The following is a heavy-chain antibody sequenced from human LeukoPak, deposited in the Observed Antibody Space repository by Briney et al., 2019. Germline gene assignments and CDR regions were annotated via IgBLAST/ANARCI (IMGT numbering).Heavy chain of an antibody. J-gene: IGHJ4*02. D-gene: IGHD3-9*01. CDR2: IIPIFGTA. CDR3: ARADYDILTGYYI. CDR1: GGTFSSYA. V-gene: IGHV1-69*13. Sequence: ASVKVSCKASGGTFSSYAISWVRQAPGQGLEWVGGIIPIFGTANYAQKFQGRVTITADESTSTAYMELSSLRSEDTAVYYCARADYDILTGYYIWGQGTLVTVSS.